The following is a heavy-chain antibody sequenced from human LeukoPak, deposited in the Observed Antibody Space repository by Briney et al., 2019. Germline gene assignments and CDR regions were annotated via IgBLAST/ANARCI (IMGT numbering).Heavy chain of an antibody. D-gene: IGHD3-22*01. CDR3: VRDPRNYYDSSGLDY. CDR2: ITPMFGTP. Sequence: ASVKVSCKASGGTFSSYAISWVRQAPGQGLEWMGGITPMFGTPNYAQKFQGRVTITADESTSTAYMELSSLRSEDTAVYYCVRDPRNYYDSSGLDYWGQGTLVTVSS. V-gene: IGHV1-69*13. J-gene: IGHJ4*02. CDR1: GGTFSSYA.